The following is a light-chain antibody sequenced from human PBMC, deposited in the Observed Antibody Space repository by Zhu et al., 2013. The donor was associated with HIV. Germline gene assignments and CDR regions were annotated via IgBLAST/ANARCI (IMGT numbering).Light chain of an antibody. CDR2: GAS. V-gene: IGKV3-20*01. CDR3: HQYDSSPYS. Sequence: EIVLTQSPATLSLSPGERATLSCRASQSVSSYLAWYQQKPGQAPRLLIYGASIRATGIPDRFSGSGSGTDFTLTISRLEPEDFAMYFCHQYDSSPYSFGQGTNLEIK. CDR1: QSVSSY. J-gene: IGKJ2*03.